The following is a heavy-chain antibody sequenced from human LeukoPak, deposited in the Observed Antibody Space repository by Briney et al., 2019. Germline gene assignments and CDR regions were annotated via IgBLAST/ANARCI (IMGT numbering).Heavy chain of an antibody. Sequence: GGSLRLSCAVSGFTFSSEAMGWVRRLPGGGLEWVSTISPAGGTTYYADSVKGRFTISRDNSKNTLYLQMNSLRAEDTAVYYCAKGSWAGYYDSSGYLRDWGQGTLVTVSS. D-gene: IGHD3-22*01. CDR2: ISPAGGTT. CDR1: GFTFSSEA. V-gene: IGHV3-23*01. CDR3: AKGSWAGYYDSSGYLRD. J-gene: IGHJ4*02.